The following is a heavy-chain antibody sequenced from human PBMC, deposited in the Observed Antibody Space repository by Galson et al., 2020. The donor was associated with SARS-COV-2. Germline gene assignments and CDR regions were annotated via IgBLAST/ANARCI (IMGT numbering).Heavy chain of an antibody. CDR2: ISYDGNNK. CDR3: AMTSSGSYRNYFDY. Sequence: GESLKISCAASGFTFSSYAMHWVRQAPGKGLEWVAVISYDGNNKYYEYSEKGRFTNSRDNSKNTLYLQMNSLRAEDTAVYYCAMTSSGSYRNYFDYWRQGTLGTVSS. V-gene: IGHV3-30*04. CDR1: GFTFSSYA. D-gene: IGHD1-26*01. J-gene: IGHJ4*02.